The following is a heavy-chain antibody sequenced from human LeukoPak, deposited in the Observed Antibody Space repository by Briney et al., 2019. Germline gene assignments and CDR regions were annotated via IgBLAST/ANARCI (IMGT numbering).Heavy chain of an antibody. CDR3: ARENQYDVLTGYSHNWFDP. D-gene: IGHD3-9*01. V-gene: IGHV4-59*01. CDR1: GDSISSYY. CDR2: IYYSGST. J-gene: IGHJ5*02. Sequence: SETLSLTCTVSGDSISSYYWSWIRQPPGKGLEWIGYIYYSGSTNYNPSLKSRVTISVDTSKNHFSLKLSSVTAADTAVYYCARENQYDVLTGYSHNWFDPWGQGTLVTVSS.